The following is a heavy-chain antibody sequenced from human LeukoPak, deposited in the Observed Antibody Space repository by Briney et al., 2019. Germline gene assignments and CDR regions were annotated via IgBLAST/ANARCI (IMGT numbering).Heavy chain of an antibody. CDR3: ARDRGKDYFDS. J-gene: IGHJ4*02. D-gene: IGHD4-23*01. CDR1: GLTFTSHG. Sequence: GTSLRLSCTTSGLTFTSHGFHWLRQVVGKRLEWVAFVRNDGSDTYHANSVKGRFSISRDDSKNTLYLQMNSLRPEDTAIYYCARDRGKDYFDSWGQGTQVTVSS. CDR2: VRNDGSDT. V-gene: IGHV3-33*01.